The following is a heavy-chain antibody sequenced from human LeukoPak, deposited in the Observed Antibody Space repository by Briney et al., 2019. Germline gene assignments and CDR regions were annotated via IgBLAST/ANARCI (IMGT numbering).Heavy chain of an antibody. D-gene: IGHD3-22*01. CDR3: ARTPYYYDSSGYFDY. Sequence: SGPALVKPTPTLTLTCTFSGFSLSTSGMRVSWIRQPPGKALEWLARIDWDDDKFYSTSLKTRLTISKDTSKNQVVLTMTNMDPVDTATYYCARTPYYYDSSGYFDYWGQGTLVTVSS. J-gene: IGHJ4*02. CDR2: IDWDDDK. CDR1: GFSLSTSGMR. V-gene: IGHV2-70*04.